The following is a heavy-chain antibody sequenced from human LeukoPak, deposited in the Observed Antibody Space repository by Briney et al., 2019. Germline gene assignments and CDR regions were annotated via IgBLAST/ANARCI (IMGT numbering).Heavy chain of an antibody. V-gene: IGHV4-34*01. CDR2: INHSGST. Sequence: SETLSLTCAVYGGSFSGYYWSWIRQPPGKGLEWIGEINHSGSTNYNPSLKSRVTISVDTSKNQFSLKLSSVTAADTAVYYCARGLEQWLFSLDYWGQGTLVTVSS. CDR1: GGSFSGYY. D-gene: IGHD6-19*01. J-gene: IGHJ4*02. CDR3: ARGLEQWLFSLDY.